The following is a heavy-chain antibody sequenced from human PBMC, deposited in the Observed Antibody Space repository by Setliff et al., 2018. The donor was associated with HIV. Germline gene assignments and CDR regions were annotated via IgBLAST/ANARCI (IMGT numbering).Heavy chain of an antibody. D-gene: IGHD3-10*01. CDR1: GVSISSGTYY. V-gene: IGHV4-61*02. Sequence: KTSETLSLTCTVSGVSISSGTYYWSWIRQPAGKALEWIGRIYTSGSANSNPSLKSRVTISVDTSKNQFSLKLSSVTAADTAVYYCAREGRRYYGSGSPYFDYWGQGTLVTVSS. CDR2: IYTSGSA. CDR3: AREGRRYYGSGSPYFDY. J-gene: IGHJ4*02.